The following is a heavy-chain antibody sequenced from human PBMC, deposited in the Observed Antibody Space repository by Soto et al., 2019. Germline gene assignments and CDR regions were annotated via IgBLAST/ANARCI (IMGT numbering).Heavy chain of an antibody. D-gene: IGHD3-10*01. CDR2: ISANSGDT. J-gene: IGHJ6*03. CDR1: GYSFTSHG. V-gene: IGHV1-18*01. CDR3: ARMFRVSNIDYDHYIDV. Sequence: QVQLVQSGAEVKKPGASVKVSCKASGYSFTSHGISWVRQAPGQGLEWMGWISANSGDTNYAQKLRVRVTVTTDTSTSTAYLELRSLRSEDTAVYYCARMFRVSNIDYDHYIDVWGKGTTVTVSS.